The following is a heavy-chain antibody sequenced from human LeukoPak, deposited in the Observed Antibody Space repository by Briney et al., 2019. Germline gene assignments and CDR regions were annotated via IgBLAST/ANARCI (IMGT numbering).Heavy chain of an antibody. J-gene: IGHJ4*02. Sequence: ASVKVSCKASGYTFTSYGISWVRQAPGQGLEWMGWISAYNDNTNYAQKLQGRVTMTTDTSTSTAYMELRSLRSDDTAVYYCARVHYDYVWGSYRYTDTFDYWGQGTLVTVSS. V-gene: IGHV1-18*01. CDR1: GYTFTSYG. D-gene: IGHD3-16*02. CDR2: ISAYNDNT. CDR3: ARVHYDYVWGSYRYTDTFDY.